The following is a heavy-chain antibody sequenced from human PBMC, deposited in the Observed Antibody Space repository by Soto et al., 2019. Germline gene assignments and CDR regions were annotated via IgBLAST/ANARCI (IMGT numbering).Heavy chain of an antibody. D-gene: IGHD3-16*01. V-gene: IGHV4-34*01. J-gene: IGHJ4*02. CDR2: INHSGST. CDR3: ATPAYDY. Sequence: KPSETLSLTCAVYGGSFTAYYWSWSWIRQPPGEGLEWIGEINHSGSTNYNPSLKSRVTISVDTSKNQFSLKLNSVRAEDTAVYYCATPAYDYWGQGTLVTVSS. CDR1: GGSFTAYY.